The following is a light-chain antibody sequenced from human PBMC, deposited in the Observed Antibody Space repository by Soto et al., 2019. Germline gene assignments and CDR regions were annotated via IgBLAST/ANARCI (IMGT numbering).Light chain of an antibody. Sequence: SYELTQPSSVSVSPGQTARITCSGDVLAKKYARWFQQKPGQAPVLVIYKDSERPSGIPERFSGFSSGTTVTLTISGAQVEDEADYYCYSAADNNLVVFGGGTQLTVL. CDR3: YSAADNNLVV. CDR2: KDS. J-gene: IGLJ2*01. CDR1: VLAKKY. V-gene: IGLV3-27*01.